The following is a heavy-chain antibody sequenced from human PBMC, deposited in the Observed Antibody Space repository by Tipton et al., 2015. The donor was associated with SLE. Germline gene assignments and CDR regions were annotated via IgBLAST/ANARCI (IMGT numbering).Heavy chain of an antibody. D-gene: IGHD3-22*01. J-gene: IGHJ3*02. CDR3: ARGILYYYDPRGAFDI. CDR2: TYYRSKWYN. V-gene: IGHV6-1*01. CDR1: GDSVSSNSAA. Sequence: TLSLTCAISGDSVSSNSAAWNWIRQSPSRGLEWLGRTYYRSKWYNDYAVSVKSRITINPDTSKNQFSLQLNSVTPEDTAVYYCARGILYYYDPRGAFDIWGQGTMVTVSS.